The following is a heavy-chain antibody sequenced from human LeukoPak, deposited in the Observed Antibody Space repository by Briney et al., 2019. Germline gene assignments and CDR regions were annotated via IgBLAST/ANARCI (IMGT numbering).Heavy chain of an antibody. CDR1: GFTFSDYW. V-gene: IGHV3-74*01. CDR2: IKRDGSYT. Sequence: QSGGSLGLSCVASGFTFSDYWMHWVRRVPGKGLVWVARIKRDGSYTSYADSVRGRFTVSRDNAKNTVYLQMNSLRAEDTAVYYCARGGQTPDAWGQGTLVTVSS. CDR3: ARGGQTPDA. J-gene: IGHJ5*02.